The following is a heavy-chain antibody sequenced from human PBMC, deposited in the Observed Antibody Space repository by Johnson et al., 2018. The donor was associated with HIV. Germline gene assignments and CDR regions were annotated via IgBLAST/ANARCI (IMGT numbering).Heavy chain of an antibody. V-gene: IGHV3-20*04. Sequence: EVQLVESGGGVVRPGGSQRLSCAASGFIFDDYGMSWVRQAPGKGLEWVSIINWNGGSTGYGDSVKGRFTISRDSSEKTLYLQMNSLRPEDTAVYYCARGLELYLDLGWDDAFDIWGQGTMVTVSS. CDR3: ARGLELYLDLGWDDAFDI. D-gene: IGHD1-26*01. CDR1: GFIFDDYG. CDR2: INWNGGST. J-gene: IGHJ3*02.